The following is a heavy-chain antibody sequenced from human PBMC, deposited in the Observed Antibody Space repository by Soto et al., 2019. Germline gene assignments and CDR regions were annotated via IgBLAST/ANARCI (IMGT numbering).Heavy chain of an antibody. V-gene: IGHV4-39*01. CDR1: GGSISSISYD. CDR3: ASHNRHYYFDY. J-gene: IGHJ4*02. CDR2: IDYIVSA. Sequence: SWGTLSLTGTLSGGSISSISYDGCFSRQRPGTRLEWIGSIDYIVSAYYNPSLKSRVTISVDTSKNQFSLKLSSVTAADTAVYYCASHNRHYYFDYWGQGTMVTVSS.